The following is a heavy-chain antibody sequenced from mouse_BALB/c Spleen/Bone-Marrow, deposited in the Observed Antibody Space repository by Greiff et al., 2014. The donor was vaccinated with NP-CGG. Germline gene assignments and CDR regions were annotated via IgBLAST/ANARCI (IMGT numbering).Heavy chain of an antibody. V-gene: IGHV1-15*01. D-gene: IGHD2-14*01. CDR2: IDPETGGT. J-gene: IGHJ4*01. CDR1: GYTFTDYE. CDR3: RAYYRYDGYAMDY. Sequence: QVHVKQSGAELVRPGASVTLSCKASGYTFTDYEMHWVKQTPVHGLEWIGAIDPETGGTAYNQKFKGKATLTADKSSSTAYMELRSLTSEDSVVYYCRAYYRYDGYAMDYWGQGTSVTVSS.